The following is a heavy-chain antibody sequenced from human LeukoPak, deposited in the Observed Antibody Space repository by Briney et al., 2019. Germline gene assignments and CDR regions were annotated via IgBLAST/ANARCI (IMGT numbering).Heavy chain of an antibody. D-gene: IGHD3-10*01. CDR3: ARYENYYGSGSYSDAFDI. CDR1: GYTFIGYY. J-gene: IGHJ3*02. V-gene: IGHV1-2*02. Sequence: ASVKVSCKASGYTFIGYYMHWVRQAPGQGLEWMGWINPNSGGTNYAQKFQGRVTMTRDTSISTDYMELSRLRSDDTAVYYCARYENYYGSGSYSDAFDIWGQGTMVTVSS. CDR2: INPNSGGT.